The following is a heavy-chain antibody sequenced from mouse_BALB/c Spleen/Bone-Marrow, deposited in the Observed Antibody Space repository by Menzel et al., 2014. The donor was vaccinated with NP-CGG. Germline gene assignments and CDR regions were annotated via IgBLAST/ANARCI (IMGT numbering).Heavy chain of an antibody. Sequence: EVKLVESGGGLVQPGGSLRLSCATSGFTFTDYYMSWVRQPPGKALEWLGFIRNKANGYTTEYSASVKGRFTISRDNSQSIFYLQMNTRRAEDSATYYCARDDYYAMDYWGQGTSVTVSS. J-gene: IGHJ4*01. CDR1: GFTFTDYY. CDR3: ARDDYYAMDY. V-gene: IGHV7-3*02. CDR2: IRNKANGYTT.